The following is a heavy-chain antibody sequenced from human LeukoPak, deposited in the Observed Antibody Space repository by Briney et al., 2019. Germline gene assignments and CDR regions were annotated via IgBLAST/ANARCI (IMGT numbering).Heavy chain of an antibody. Sequence: GGSPRLSCAASGFTFSSYAMTWVRQAPGKGLEWVSTISGSGDYTYYADSVKGRFTISRDNSKNTLYLQMNSLSAEDTAVYYCAKEIGPLDPGGRETLVPVPS. J-gene: IGHJ5*02. CDR1: GFTFSSYA. CDR2: ISGSGDYT. CDR3: AKEIGPLDP. V-gene: IGHV3-23*01.